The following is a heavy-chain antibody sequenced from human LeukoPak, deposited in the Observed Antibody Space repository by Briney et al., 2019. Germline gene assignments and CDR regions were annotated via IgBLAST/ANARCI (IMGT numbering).Heavy chain of an antibody. J-gene: IGHJ4*02. D-gene: IGHD3-22*01. CDR1: GFTFSSYS. CDR3: ARDEDDSSGYKRFAY. Sequence: GGSLRLSCAASGFTFSSYSMNWVRQAPGKGLEWVSYISSSSSSIYYADSVKGRFTISRDNAKNSLYLQMNSLRAEDTAVYYCARDEDDSSGYKRFAYWGQGTLVTVSS. CDR2: ISSSSSSI. V-gene: IGHV3-48*01.